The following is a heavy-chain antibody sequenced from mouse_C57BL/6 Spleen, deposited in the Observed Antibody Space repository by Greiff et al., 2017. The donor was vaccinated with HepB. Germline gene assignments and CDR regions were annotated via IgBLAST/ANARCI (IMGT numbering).Heavy chain of an antibody. CDR2: INPGSGGT. CDR1: GYAFTNYL. D-gene: IGHD1-1*01. J-gene: IGHJ4*01. CDR3: ARSPAGNSYGYAMDY. V-gene: IGHV1-54*01. Sequence: QVQLQQSGAELVRPGTSVKVSCKASGYAFTNYLIEWVKQRPGQGLEWIGVINPGSGGTNYNEKFKGKATLTADKSSSTAYMQLSSLTSEASAVYFCARSPAGNSYGYAMDYWVQGTSVTVSS.